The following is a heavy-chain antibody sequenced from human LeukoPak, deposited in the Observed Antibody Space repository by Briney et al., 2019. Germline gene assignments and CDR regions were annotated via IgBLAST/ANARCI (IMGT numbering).Heavy chain of an antibody. CDR3: ARDRRYYYDSSGYWGRLDAFDI. Sequence: GASVKVSCKASGYTFTGYYMHWVRQAPGQGLEWMGRINPNSGGTNYAPKFQGRVTMTRDTSISTAYMELSRLRSDDTAVYYCARDRRYYYDSSGYWGRLDAFDIWGQGTMVTVSS. D-gene: IGHD3-22*01. CDR1: GYTFTGYY. J-gene: IGHJ3*02. CDR2: INPNSGGT. V-gene: IGHV1-2*06.